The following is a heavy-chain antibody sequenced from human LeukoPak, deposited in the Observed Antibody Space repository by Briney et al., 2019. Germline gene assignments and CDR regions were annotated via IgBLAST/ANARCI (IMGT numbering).Heavy chain of an antibody. V-gene: IGHV4-34*01. D-gene: IGHD2-8*02. CDR3: ARSTDRSPQTGYNWFDP. CDR1: GGSFSGYY. J-gene: IGHJ5*02. CDR2: INHSGST. Sequence: SETLSLTCAVYGGSFSGYYWSWIRQPPGKGLEWIGEINHSGSTNYNPSLKSRVTMSVDTSKNQFSLKLSSVTAADTAVYYCARSTDRSPQTGYNWFDPWGQGTLVTVSS.